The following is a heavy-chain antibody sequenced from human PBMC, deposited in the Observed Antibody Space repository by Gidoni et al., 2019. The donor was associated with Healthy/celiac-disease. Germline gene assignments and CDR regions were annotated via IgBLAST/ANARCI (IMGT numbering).Heavy chain of an antibody. CDR1: GFTFGIYA. V-gene: IGHV3-30*01. Sequence: QVQLVESGGGVVRPGTSLRLSCSAPGFTFGIYAMHWVRRAPGKGLELLAVISYDGSRKYHADSVRGRFTVSRDNSKNTVSLQMNTLRAEDTAIYYCARDFLLSTITSDYSAYLDHWGQGTLLTVSS. D-gene: IGHD2-21*01. CDR2: ISYDGSRK. J-gene: IGHJ4*02. CDR3: ARDFLLSTITSDYSAYLDH.